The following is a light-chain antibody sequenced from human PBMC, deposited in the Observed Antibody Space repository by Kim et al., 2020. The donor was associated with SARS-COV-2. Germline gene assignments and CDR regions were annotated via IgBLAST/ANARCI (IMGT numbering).Light chain of an antibody. V-gene: IGLV3-1*01. CDR1: KLGEKY. Sequence: SYELTQPPSLSVSPGQTASITCSGDKLGEKYASWYRQKPGQSPVLVIYQDNKRPSEIPERFSGSNSGYTATLTISETQPMDEADYYCQAWDTSAVVFAGG. CDR2: QDN. CDR3: QAWDTSAVV. J-gene: IGLJ2*01.